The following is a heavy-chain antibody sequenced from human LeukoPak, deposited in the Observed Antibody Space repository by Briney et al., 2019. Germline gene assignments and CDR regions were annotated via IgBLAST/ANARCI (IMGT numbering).Heavy chain of an antibody. D-gene: IGHD3-10*01. CDR1: GDSISGSPDY. J-gene: IGHJ5*02. CDR2: IYYSGST. Sequence: PSETLSLTCSVSGDSISGSPDYWGWIRQAPGKGLEWIGSIYYSGSTHYNPSLKSRVTVSVDTSKNQFSLKLSSVTAADTAVYYCARVYTRVRKLLWFGAAWFDPWGQGTLVTVSS. V-gene: IGHV4-39*07. CDR3: ARVYTRVRKLLWFGAAWFDP.